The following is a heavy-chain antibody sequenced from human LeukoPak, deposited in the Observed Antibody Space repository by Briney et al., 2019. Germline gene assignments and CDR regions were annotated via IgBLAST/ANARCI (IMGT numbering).Heavy chain of an antibody. CDR3: ARDDGAAGY. J-gene: IGHJ4*02. CDR1: GFTFSSYW. D-gene: IGHD3-10*01. Sequence: GWSLRLSCAVSGFTFSSYWMSWVRQAPGKGLEWVANIKQDGSEKYYVDSVKGRFTISRDNAKNSLYLQMNSLRAEDTAVYYCARDDGAAGYWGQRTLVTVSS. CDR2: IKQDGSEK. V-gene: IGHV3-7*01.